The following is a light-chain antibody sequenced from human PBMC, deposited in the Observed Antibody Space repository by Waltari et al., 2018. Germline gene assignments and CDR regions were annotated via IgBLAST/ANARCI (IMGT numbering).Light chain of an antibody. CDR2: RAT. J-gene: IGKJ1*01. CDR3: QQYDSFWS. CDR1: QTIISG. V-gene: IGKV1-5*03. Sequence: DIQMTQSPSTLSASIGDRVTITCRASQTIISGLAWYQQKPGQAPRLLIYRATALETGVPSRFSGTGSGTEFTLTINGLQPDDSATYFCQQYDSFWSFGQGTKVEVK.